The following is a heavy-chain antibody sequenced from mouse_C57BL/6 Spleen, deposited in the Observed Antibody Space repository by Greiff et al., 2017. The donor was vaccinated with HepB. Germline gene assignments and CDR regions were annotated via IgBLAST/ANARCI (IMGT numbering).Heavy chain of an antibody. V-gene: IGHV1-82*01. Sequence: QVQLKESGPELVKPGASVKISCKASGYAFSSSWMNWVKQRPGKGLEWIGRIYPGDGDTNYNGKFKGKATLTADKSSSTAYMQLSSLTSEDSAVYFCASPYYYPTPWFAYWGQGTLVTVSA. CDR1: GYAFSSSW. J-gene: IGHJ3*01. CDR2: IYPGDGDT. D-gene: IGHD2-4*01. CDR3: ASPYYYPTPWFAY.